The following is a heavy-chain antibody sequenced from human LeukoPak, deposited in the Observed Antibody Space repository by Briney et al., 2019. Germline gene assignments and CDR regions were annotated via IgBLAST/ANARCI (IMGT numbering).Heavy chain of an antibody. CDR3: ARDDYYDSSGYEV. D-gene: IGHD3-22*01. CDR2: IDYRGSA. V-gene: IGHV4-34*01. CDR1: GASFSGYY. J-gene: IGHJ4*02. Sequence: SETLSLTCAVYGASFSGYYWSWVRQPPGKGLEWIGEIDYRGSANYNPSLKSRVTISVDTSKNQFSLKLSSVTAADTAVYYCARDDYYDSSGYEVWGQGTLVTVSS.